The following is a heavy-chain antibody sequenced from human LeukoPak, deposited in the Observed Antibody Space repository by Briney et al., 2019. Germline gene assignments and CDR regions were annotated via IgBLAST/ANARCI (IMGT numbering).Heavy chain of an antibody. CDR3: ARDLEMATNRGYYYYYYMDV. Sequence: PGGSLRLSCAASGFTFSSYWMSWVRQAPGKGLEWVANIKQDGSEKYYVDSVKGRFTISRDNAKNSLYLQMNSLRSDDTAVYYCARDLEMATNRGYYYYYYMDVWGKGTTVTVSS. V-gene: IGHV3-7*03. J-gene: IGHJ6*03. CDR1: GFTFSSYW. D-gene: IGHD5-24*01. CDR2: IKQDGSEK.